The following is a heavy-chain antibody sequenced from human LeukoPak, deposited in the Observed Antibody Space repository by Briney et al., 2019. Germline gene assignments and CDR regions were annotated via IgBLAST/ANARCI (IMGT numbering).Heavy chain of an antibody. CDR1: GFTFSDFQ. CDR3: ARERSGSYFTFDF. V-gene: IGHV3-11*01. D-gene: IGHD1-26*01. J-gene: IGHJ3*01. Sequence: KPGGSLRLSCAASGFTFSDFQMSWIRQAPGKGLEWVSYITNSGRSMYYGESVRGRFTISRDNAKNSLFLHMNSLRAEDTAVYFCARERSGSYFTFDFWGQGTVVTVSS. CDR2: ITNSGRSM.